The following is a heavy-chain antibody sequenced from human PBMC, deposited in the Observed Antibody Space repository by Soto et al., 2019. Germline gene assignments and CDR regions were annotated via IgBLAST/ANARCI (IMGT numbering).Heavy chain of an antibody. CDR3: AKGHCSSTSCYFFDY. V-gene: IGHV3-9*01. D-gene: IGHD2-2*01. Sequence: GGSLRLSCAASGFTFDDYAMHWVRQAPGKGLEWVSGISWNSGSIGYADSVKGRFTISRDNAKNSLYLQMNSLRAEDTALYYCAKGHCSSTSCYFFDYWGQGTLVTVSS. J-gene: IGHJ4*02. CDR1: GFTFDDYA. CDR2: ISWNSGSI.